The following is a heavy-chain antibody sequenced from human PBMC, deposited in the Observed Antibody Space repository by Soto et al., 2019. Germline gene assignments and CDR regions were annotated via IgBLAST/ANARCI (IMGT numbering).Heavy chain of an antibody. V-gene: IGHV4-61*01. J-gene: IGHJ4*02. CDR1: GDAITSSSYF. CDR2: TYYNGRT. Sequence: SETLSLTCTVSGDAITSSSYFWSWIRQSPGRGLEYIGYTYYNGRTNYNPSLQSRVIISVDTSTSQFSLNLTSVTAGDTAVYYCARMSRTVNYWGQGTPVTVSS. D-gene: IGHD4-17*01. CDR3: ARMSRTVNY.